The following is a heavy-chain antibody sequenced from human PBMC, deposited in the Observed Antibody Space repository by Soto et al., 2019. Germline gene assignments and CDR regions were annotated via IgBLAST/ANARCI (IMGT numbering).Heavy chain of an antibody. V-gene: IGHV1-2*02. J-gene: IGHJ6*02. Sequence: ASVKVSCKASGYTFTCYYIHWVRQAPGQGLEWMGWINPYNGGANFAQEFQGRVTMTRDTSLSIVYMEVTRLTYDDTAVYYCARDNYNYSGMDVWGQGTTVT. CDR2: INPYNGGA. CDR3: ARDNYNYSGMDV. CDR1: GYTFTCYY.